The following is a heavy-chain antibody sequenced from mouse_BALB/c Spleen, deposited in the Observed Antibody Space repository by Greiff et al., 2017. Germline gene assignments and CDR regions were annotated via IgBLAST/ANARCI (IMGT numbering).Heavy chain of an antibody. J-gene: IGHJ3*01. CDR2: IDPANGNT. Sequence: VQLQQSGAELVRPGALVKLSCKASGFNIKDYYMHWVKQRPEQGLEWIGRIDPANGNTKYDPKFQGKATITADTSSNTAYLQLSSLTSEDTAVYYCAFYGWRFAYWGQGTLVTVSA. CDR1: GFNIKDYY. CDR3: AFYGWRFAY. D-gene: IGHD2-2*01. V-gene: IGHV14-1*02.